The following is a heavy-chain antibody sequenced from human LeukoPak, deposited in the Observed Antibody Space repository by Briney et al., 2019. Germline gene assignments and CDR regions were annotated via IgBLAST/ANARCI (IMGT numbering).Heavy chain of an antibody. Sequence: GGSLRLSCAPSGLTFSSESMNCVRQAPGKGLEWVSYISRSSSTIYYADSVKGRFTISRDNAKNSLYLQVNSLRAEDTAVYYCARGRYYMDVWGKGTTVTVSS. V-gene: IGHV3-48*01. CDR1: GLTFSSES. J-gene: IGHJ6*03. CDR2: ISRSSSTI. CDR3: ARGRYYMDV.